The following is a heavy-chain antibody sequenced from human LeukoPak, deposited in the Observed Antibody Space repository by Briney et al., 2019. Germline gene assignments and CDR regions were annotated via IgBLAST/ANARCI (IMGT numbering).Heavy chain of an antibody. CDR1: GGSFSGYY. CDR2: INHSGST. J-gene: IGHJ4*02. Sequence: SETLSLTCAVYGGSFSGYYWSWIRQPPGKGLEWIGEINHSGSTNYNPSLKSRVTISVDTSKNQFSLKLSSVTAADTAVYYCARGLSYDSSGPTDYWGQGTLVTVSS. D-gene: IGHD3-22*01. CDR3: ARGLSYDSSGPTDY. V-gene: IGHV4-34*01.